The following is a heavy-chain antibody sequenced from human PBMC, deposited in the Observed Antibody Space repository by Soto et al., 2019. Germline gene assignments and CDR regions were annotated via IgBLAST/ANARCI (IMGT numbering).Heavy chain of an antibody. Sequence: GASVKVSCKASGYTFTNYYIHWVRQAPGQGLEWMGIINPSGGSTTYAQKFQGRVTMTRDTSTSTVYMELSSLTSEDTAVYYCARDDSLVRPTVMYYSDYWGHGTLVTVSS. CDR2: INPSGGST. CDR1: GYTFTNYY. D-gene: IGHD4-17*01. V-gene: IGHV1-46*01. J-gene: IGHJ4*01. CDR3: ARDDSLVRPTVMYYSDY.